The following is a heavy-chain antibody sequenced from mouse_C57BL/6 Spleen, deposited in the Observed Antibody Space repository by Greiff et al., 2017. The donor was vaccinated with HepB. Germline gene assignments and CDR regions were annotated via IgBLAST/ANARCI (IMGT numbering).Heavy chain of an antibody. CDR2: IDPSDSYT. D-gene: IGHD2-5*01. Sequence: VQLQQPGAELVKPGASVKLSCKASGYTFTSYWMQWVKQRPGQGLEWIGEIDPSDSYTNYNQKFKGKATLTVDTSSSTAYMQLSSLTSEDSAVYYCASSNYTYYAMDYWGQGTSVTVSS. CDR3: ASSNYTYYAMDY. CDR1: GYTFTSYW. J-gene: IGHJ4*01. V-gene: IGHV1-50*01.